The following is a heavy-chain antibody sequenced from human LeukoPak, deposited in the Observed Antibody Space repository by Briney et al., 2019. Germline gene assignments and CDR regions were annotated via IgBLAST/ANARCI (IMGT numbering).Heavy chain of an antibody. CDR2: LSESGGT. CDR3: ARGTDAQKTGY. Sequence: SETLSLTCAVSGGSFNSYFWSWIRQVPGKGLEWIAELSESGGTHYNPSLKSRVTISVDTSKNQFSLNLSSVTAADTAVYYCARGTDAQKTGYWGQGTLVTVSS. D-gene: IGHD1-14*01. V-gene: IGHV4-34*01. J-gene: IGHJ4*02. CDR1: GGSFNSYF.